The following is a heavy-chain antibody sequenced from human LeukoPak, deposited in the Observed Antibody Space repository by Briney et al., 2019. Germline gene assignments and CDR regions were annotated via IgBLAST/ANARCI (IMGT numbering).Heavy chain of an antibody. CDR1: GYTFTSYG. D-gene: IGHD3-22*01. CDR2: ISAYNGNT. V-gene: IGHV1-18*01. Sequence: ASVKVSCKASGYTFTSYGISWVRQAPGQGLEWMGWISAYNGNTNYAQKLQGRATMTTDTSTSTAYMELRSLRSDDTAVYYCASGYYDSSGYYYSLNYFDYWGQGTLVTVSS. J-gene: IGHJ4*02. CDR3: ASGYYDSSGYYYSLNYFDY.